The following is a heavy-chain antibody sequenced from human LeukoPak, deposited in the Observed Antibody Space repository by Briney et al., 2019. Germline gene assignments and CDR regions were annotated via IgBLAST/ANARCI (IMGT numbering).Heavy chain of an antibody. Sequence: GGSLRLSCAASGFTFSTYSMNWVRQAPGKGREWLSYISSGSSTIYYADSVKGRFTISRDNAKNSLYLQMNSLRDEDTAVYYCARSSGWFLDYWGQGTLVTVSS. CDR2: ISSGSSTI. CDR3: ARSSGWFLDY. J-gene: IGHJ4*02. V-gene: IGHV3-48*02. CDR1: GFTFSTYS. D-gene: IGHD6-19*01.